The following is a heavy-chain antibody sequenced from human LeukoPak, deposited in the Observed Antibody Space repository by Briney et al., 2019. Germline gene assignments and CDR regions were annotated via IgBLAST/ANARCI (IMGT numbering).Heavy chain of an antibody. J-gene: IGHJ4*01. CDR3: AXERMYSGSGSTXPYYDY. CDR2: IKPDGSEK. CDR1: GFTFSSYW. Sequence: GGSLRLSCAASGFTFSSYWMSWVRQSPGKGLEWVANIKPDGSEKYFMDSVKGRFTISRDNAKNALYLEMNSLRAEDTAEYFCAXERMYSGSGSTXPYYDYWGXXXLXXVS. V-gene: IGHV3-7*01. D-gene: IGHD3-10*01.